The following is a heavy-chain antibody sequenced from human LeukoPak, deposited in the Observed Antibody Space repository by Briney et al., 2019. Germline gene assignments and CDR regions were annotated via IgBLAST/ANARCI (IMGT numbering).Heavy chain of an antibody. J-gene: IGHJ6*02. Sequence: GASVKVSCKASGYTFTSYGISWVRQAPGQGLEWMGWISAYNGNTNYAQKLQGRVTMTTDTSTSTAYMELRSLRSDDTAVYYCARDFWGNTAMVRRIYGMDVWGQGTTVTVSS. CDR2: ISAYNGNT. CDR3: ARDFWGNTAMVRRIYGMDV. D-gene: IGHD5-18*01. CDR1: GYTFTSYG. V-gene: IGHV1-18*01.